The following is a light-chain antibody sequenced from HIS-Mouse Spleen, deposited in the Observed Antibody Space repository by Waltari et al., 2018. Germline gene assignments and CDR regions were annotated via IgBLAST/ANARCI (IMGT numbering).Light chain of an antibody. CDR2: DDS. CDR3: QVWDSSSDHVV. J-gene: IGLJ2*01. Sequence: SYVLTQPPSVSVAPGTTARITCGGNKLGSKSSHGYQQKPGQAPVRVVYDDSDRPSGIPERFSGSSSGNTATLTISRVEAGDEADYYCQVWDSSSDHVVFGGGTKLTVL. V-gene: IGLV3-21*03. CDR1: KLGSKS.